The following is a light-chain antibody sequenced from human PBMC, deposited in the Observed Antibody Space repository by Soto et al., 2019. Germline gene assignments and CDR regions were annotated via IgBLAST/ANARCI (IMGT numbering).Light chain of an antibody. CDR2: DAS. Sequence: DLPMTPSPSTPSASVGDRVTITCRASQSIRNWLAWYQQKPGKAPKLLVYDASSLQSGVPSRFTGSRSGTQFTLTISSLHPDDFATCYCQQYDTYYRTFGQGTKVDIK. J-gene: IGKJ2*01. CDR3: QQYDTYYRT. V-gene: IGKV1-5*01. CDR1: QSIRNW.